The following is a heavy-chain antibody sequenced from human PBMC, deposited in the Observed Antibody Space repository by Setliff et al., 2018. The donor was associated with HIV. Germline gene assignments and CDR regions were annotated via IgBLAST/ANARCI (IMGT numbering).Heavy chain of an antibody. Sequence: PGGSLRLSCAASVFTFNNYGMNWVRQAPGKGLEWVAFIRYDGSQKYYVDSVKGRFTISRDNSKNTLYLQMNSLRVEDTAVYYCARGGTYSSGFNWFDPWGQGTLVTVSS. CDR2: IRYDGSQK. CDR1: VFTFNNYG. D-gene: IGHD6-19*01. J-gene: IGHJ5*02. CDR3: ARGGTYSSGFNWFDP. V-gene: IGHV3-30*02.